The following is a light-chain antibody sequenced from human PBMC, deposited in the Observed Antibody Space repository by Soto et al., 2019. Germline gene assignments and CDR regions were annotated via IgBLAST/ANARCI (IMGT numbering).Light chain of an antibody. CDR3: QQYNNWPPART. J-gene: IGKJ1*01. CDR1: QSVSSN. CDR2: GAS. Sequence: EIVMTQSPATLFVSPGERATLSCRASQSVSSNLAWYQQKPGQAPRLLIYGASTRATGIPARFSGSGSGTEFTLTISSLQSEDFALYFCQQYNNWPPARTFGQGTKVEIK. V-gene: IGKV3-15*01.